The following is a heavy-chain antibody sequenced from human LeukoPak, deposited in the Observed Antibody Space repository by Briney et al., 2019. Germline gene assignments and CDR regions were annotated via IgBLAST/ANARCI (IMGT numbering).Heavy chain of an antibody. V-gene: IGHV5-51*01. J-gene: IGHJ4*02. Sequence: GESLKISCKGSGYSFSNYWIGWVRQMPGKGLEWMGIIYPSDSDTRYSPSFQGQVTISADKSITTAYLQWSSLKASDTAMYYCARLQNADYVDYWGQGTLVTASS. CDR3: ARLQNADYVDY. CDR1: GYSFSNYW. D-gene: IGHD1-1*01. CDR2: IYPSDSDT.